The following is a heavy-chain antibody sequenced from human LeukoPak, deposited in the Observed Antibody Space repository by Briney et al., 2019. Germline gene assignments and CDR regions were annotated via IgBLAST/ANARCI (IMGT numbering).Heavy chain of an antibody. CDR2: IIPIFGTA. CDR1: GGTFISYA. CDR3: ARYYSSDAFDI. J-gene: IGHJ3*02. Sequence: SVKVSCKASGGTFISYAISWVRQAPGQGGEWMGAIIPIFGTANYAQKFQGRVTITADESTSTAYMELSSLRSEDTAVYYCARYYSSDAFDIWGQGTMVTVSS. D-gene: IGHD6-13*01. V-gene: IGHV1-69*13.